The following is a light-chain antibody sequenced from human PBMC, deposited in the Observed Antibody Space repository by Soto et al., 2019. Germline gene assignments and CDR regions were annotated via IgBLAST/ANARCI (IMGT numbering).Light chain of an antibody. Sequence: EIVLTPSPATLSLSPWATATLCCRDSQSVRSYLAWYQQKPGQAPRILIYDASNRATGIPARFSGSGSGTEFTLTISSLEPEDFAVYYCQQRSNWTLTFGGGTKVDIK. CDR1: QSVRSY. CDR2: DAS. V-gene: IGKV3-11*01. J-gene: IGKJ4*01. CDR3: QQRSNWTLT.